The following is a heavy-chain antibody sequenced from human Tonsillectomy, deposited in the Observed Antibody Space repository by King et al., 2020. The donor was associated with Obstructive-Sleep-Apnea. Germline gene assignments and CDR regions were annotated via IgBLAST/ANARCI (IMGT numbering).Heavy chain of an antibody. V-gene: IGHV4-34*01. CDR3: ARVGELPPLYYFDY. J-gene: IGHJ4*02. D-gene: IGHD3-16*01. Sequence: VQLQQWGAGLLKPSETLSLTCAVYGGSFSGYYWSWIRQPPGKGLEWIGEINHSGSTNYNPSLKSRVTISVDTSKNQFSLKLSSVTAADTAVYYCARVGELPPLYYFDYWGQGTLVTVSS. CDR2: INHSGST. CDR1: GGSFSGYY.